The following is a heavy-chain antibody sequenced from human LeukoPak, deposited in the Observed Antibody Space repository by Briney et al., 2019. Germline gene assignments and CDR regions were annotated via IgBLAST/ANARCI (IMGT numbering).Heavy chain of an antibody. CDR2: MNPNSGNT. D-gene: IGHD3-3*01. J-gene: IGHJ4*02. Sequence: ASVKVSCKASGYTFTNYDINWVRQATGQGLEWMGWMNPNSGNTGYAQKFQGRITITRNTSISTAYMELSSLRSEDTAVYYCARGSRFLEWLFPFDYWGQGTLVTVSS. V-gene: IGHV1-8*03. CDR3: ARGSRFLEWLFPFDY. CDR1: GYTFTNYD.